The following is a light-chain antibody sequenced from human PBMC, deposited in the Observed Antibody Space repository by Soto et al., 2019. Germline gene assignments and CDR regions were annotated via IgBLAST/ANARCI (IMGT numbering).Light chain of an antibody. V-gene: IGKV4-1*01. Sequence: DIVMTQCPDSLAVSRGERATINCKSSQRVLYSSNNKNYLAWYQQKPGQPPKLLIYWASTRESGVPDRFSGRGAGTDFTLTISSLQAEDVAVYYCQQYDSTPYTCGQGTKLEIK. CDR2: WAS. CDR3: QQYDSTPYT. CDR1: QRVLYSSNNKNY. J-gene: IGKJ2*01.